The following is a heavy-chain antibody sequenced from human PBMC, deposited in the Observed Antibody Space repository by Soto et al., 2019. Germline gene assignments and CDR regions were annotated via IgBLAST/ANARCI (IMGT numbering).Heavy chain of an antibody. J-gene: IGHJ3*02. V-gene: IGHV3-30*18. Sequence: PGGSLRLSCAASGFSFTTYVMPWVRQAPGKGLEWVAVISHDGSYKYYGDAVKGRFTISRDASKNAVYLEMNSLRPEDTAVYYCAKGLLAIVGTTLPRDAFNIWGQGTMVTVSS. CDR3: AKGLLAIVGTTLPRDAFNI. CDR2: ISHDGSYK. D-gene: IGHD1-26*01. CDR1: GFSFTTYV.